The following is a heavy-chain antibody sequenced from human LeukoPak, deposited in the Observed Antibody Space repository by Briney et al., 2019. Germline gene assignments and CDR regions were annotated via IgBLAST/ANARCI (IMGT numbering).Heavy chain of an antibody. CDR3: ASTGCSGGSCYSIYFQH. V-gene: IGHV5-51*01. Sequence: GESLKISRQGSGYSFTSYWIGWVRQMPGKGLEWMGIIYPGDSDTRYSPSFQGQVTISADKSISTAYLQWSSLKASDTAMYYCASTGCSGGSCYSIYFQHWGQGTLVTVSS. D-gene: IGHD2-15*01. CDR1: GYSFTSYW. J-gene: IGHJ1*01. CDR2: IYPGDSDT.